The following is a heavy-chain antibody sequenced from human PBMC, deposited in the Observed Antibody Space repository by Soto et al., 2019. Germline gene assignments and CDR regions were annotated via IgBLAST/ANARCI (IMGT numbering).Heavy chain of an antibody. J-gene: IGHJ6*03. D-gene: IGHD2-8*01. V-gene: IGHV4-59*01. CDR2: IYYSGST. CDR1: GGSISSYY. Sequence: ETLSLTCTVSGGSISSYYWSWIRQPPGKGLEWIGYIYYSGSTNYNPSLKSRVTISVDTSKNQFSLKLSSVTAADTAVYYCARSSPSVYYYYYMDVWGKGTTVTVSS. CDR3: ARSSPSVYYYYYMDV.